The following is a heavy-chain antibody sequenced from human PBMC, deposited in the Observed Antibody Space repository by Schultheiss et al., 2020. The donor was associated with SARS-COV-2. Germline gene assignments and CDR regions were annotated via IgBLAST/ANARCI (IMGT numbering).Heavy chain of an antibody. Sequence: SETLSLTCAVYGGSFSGYYWSWIRQPPGKGLEWIGEINHSGSTNYNPSLKSRVTISVDTSKSQFSLKLSSVTAADTAVYYCARDSSGWSGILLYWGQGTLVTVSS. V-gene: IGHV4-34*01. J-gene: IGHJ4*02. CDR3: ARDSSGWSGILLY. CDR2: INHSGST. CDR1: GGSFSGYY. D-gene: IGHD6-19*01.